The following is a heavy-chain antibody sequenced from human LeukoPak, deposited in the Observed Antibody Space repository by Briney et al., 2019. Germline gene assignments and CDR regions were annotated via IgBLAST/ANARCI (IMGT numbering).Heavy chain of an antibody. CDR3: ARDEYVGAFDI. CDR1: GGSISSYY. J-gene: IGHJ3*02. Sequence: SETLSLTCTVSGGSISSYYWSWIRQPPGKGLEWIGYIYYTGSTNYNPSLKSRVTISLDTSKNQFSLKLNSVTAADTAVYYCARDEYVGAFDIWGQGTMVTVSS. CDR2: IYYTGST. V-gene: IGHV4-59*01. D-gene: IGHD3-16*01.